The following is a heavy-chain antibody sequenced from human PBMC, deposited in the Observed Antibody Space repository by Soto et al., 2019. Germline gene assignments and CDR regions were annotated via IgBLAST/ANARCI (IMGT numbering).Heavy chain of an antibody. CDR1: GFTFSNAW. V-gene: IGHV3-15*01. Sequence: EVQLVESGGGLVKPGGSLRLSCAASGFTFSNAWMSWVRQAPGKGLEWVGRIKSKTDGGTTDYAAPVKGRFTISRDDSKNTLYLQMNSLKTEDTAVYYCTTDPVNYGILFAPNWFDPWGQGTLVTVSS. J-gene: IGHJ5*02. CDR3: TTDPVNYGILFAPNWFDP. D-gene: IGHD3-9*01. CDR2: IKSKTDGGTT.